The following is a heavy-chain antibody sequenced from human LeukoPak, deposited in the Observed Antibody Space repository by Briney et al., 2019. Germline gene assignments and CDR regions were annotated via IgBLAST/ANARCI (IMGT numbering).Heavy chain of an antibody. Sequence: PSQTLSLTCTVSGGSISSGSYYWSWIRQPAGKGLEWIGRIYTSGSTNYNPSLKSRVTISVDTSKNQFSLKLSSVTAADTAVYYCARESRYYYDSSSYYYYFDHWGQGTLVTVSS. D-gene: IGHD3-22*01. V-gene: IGHV4-61*02. CDR2: IYTSGST. J-gene: IGHJ4*02. CDR1: GGSISSGSYY. CDR3: ARESRYYYDSSSYYYYFDH.